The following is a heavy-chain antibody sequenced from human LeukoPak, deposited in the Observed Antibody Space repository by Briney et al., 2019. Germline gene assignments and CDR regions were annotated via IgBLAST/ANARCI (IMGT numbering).Heavy chain of an antibody. CDR2: ISGSGGST. CDR1: GFTFSSYA. J-gene: IGHJ4*02. V-gene: IGHV3-23*01. CDR3: ARLTDSSVDC. D-gene: IGHD5-18*01. Sequence: GGSLRLSCAASGFTFSSYAMSWVRQAPGKGLEWVSAISGSGGSTYYADSVKGRFTISRDNAQNSVFLQMNSLRDEDTAVYYCARLTDSSVDCWGQGTLVTVSS.